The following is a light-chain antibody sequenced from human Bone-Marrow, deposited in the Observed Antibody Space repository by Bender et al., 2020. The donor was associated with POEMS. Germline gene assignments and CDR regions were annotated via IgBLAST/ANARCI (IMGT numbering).Light chain of an antibody. CDR3: SSYTSSRPWV. J-gene: IGLJ3*02. CDR2: DVS. CDR1: SSDVGGYNY. V-gene: IGLV2-14*01. Sequence: QSALTQPPSASGSPGQSVTISCTGTSSDVGGYNYVSWYQQHPGKAPKLMIYDVSNRPSGVSNRFSGSKSGNTASLTISGLQAEDEADYYCSSYTSSRPWVFGGGTKLTVL.